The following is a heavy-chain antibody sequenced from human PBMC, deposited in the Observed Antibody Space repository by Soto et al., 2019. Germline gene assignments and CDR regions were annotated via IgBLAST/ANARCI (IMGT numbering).Heavy chain of an antibody. CDR1: GFSFSIYS. J-gene: IGHJ3*02. CDR2: ISPAGSSI. V-gene: IGHV3-48*01. D-gene: IGHD3-10*01. CDR3: AKDRGGSGAFDI. Sequence: EGQLVEFGGGWVKPGGSLRLSCAASGFSFSIYSYNWVRQAPGKGLEWLSYISPAGSSIYYADSVKGRFTISRDSARDSVYLQMNSLRAEDTAVYYCAKDRGGSGAFDIWGQGTMVTVSS.